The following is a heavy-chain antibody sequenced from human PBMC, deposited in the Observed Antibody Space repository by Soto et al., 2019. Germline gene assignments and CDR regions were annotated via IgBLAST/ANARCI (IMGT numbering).Heavy chain of an antibody. CDR3: ARVSGSITMVRGVKDAFDI. D-gene: IGHD3-10*01. V-gene: IGHV1-2*02. J-gene: IGHJ3*02. Sequence: QVQLVQSGAEVKKPGASVKVSCKASGYTFTGYYMHWVRQAPGQGLEWMGWINPNSGGTNYAQKFQGRVTMTRDTSISPAYMELSRLRSDDTAVYYCARVSGSITMVRGVKDAFDIWGQGTMVTVSS. CDR2: INPNSGGT. CDR1: GYTFTGYY.